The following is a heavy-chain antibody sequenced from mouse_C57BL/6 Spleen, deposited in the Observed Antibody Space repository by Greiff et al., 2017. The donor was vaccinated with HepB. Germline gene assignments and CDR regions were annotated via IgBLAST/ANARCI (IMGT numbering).Heavy chain of an antibody. CDR2: INPNNGGT. D-gene: IGHD2-14*01. V-gene: IGHV1-26*01. Sequence: VQLQQSGPELVKPGASVKISCKASGYTFTDYYMNWVKQSHGKSLEWIGDINPNNGGTSYNQKFKGKATLTVDKSSSTAYMELRSLTSEDSAVYYCASLGYDFDYWGQGTTLTVSS. J-gene: IGHJ2*01. CDR3: ASLGYDFDY. CDR1: GYTFTDYY.